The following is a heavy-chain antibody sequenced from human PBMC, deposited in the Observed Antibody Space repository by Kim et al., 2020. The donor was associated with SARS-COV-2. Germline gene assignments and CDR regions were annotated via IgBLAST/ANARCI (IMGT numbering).Heavy chain of an antibody. V-gene: IGHV3-13*03. Sequence: SVKVQSTISRENAKNSLYIQMNSLRAGDTAVYYCARGDVPFGGVIAAFDYWGQGTLVTVSS. D-gene: IGHD3-16*02. CDR3: ARGDVPFGGVIAAFDY. J-gene: IGHJ4*02.